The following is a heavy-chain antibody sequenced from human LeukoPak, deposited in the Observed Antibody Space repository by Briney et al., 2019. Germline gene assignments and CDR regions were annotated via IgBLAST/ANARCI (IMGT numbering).Heavy chain of an antibody. CDR3: ARRDNYDY. V-gene: IGHV3-30-3*01. Sequence: GGSLRLSCAVSGFTFSTYTMHWFRQAPGKGLEWVAVISNDGSNKYYADSVKGRFTISRDNSKNTLYLQMNSLRTEDTAVYYCARRDNYDYWGQGTLVTVSS. J-gene: IGHJ4*02. CDR2: ISNDGSNK. D-gene: IGHD5-24*01. CDR1: GFTFSTYT.